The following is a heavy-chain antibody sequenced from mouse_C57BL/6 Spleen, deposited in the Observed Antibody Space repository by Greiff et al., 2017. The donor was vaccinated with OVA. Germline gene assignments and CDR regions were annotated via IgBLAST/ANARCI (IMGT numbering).Heavy chain of an antibody. CDR2: IHPNSGST. Sequence: QVQLQQPGAELVKPGASVKLSCKASGYTFTSYWMHWVKQRPGQGLEWIGMIHPNSGSTNYNEKFKGKATLTVDKSSSTAYMQLSSLTSEDSAVYYCAREGYDYGFAYWGQGTLVTVSA. J-gene: IGHJ3*01. CDR1: GYTFTSYW. V-gene: IGHV1-64*01. CDR3: AREGYDYGFAY. D-gene: IGHD2-4*01.